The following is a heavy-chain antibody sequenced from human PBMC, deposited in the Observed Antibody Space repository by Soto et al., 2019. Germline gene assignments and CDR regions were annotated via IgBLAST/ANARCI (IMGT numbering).Heavy chain of an antibody. CDR2: INAGNGNT. CDR3: ARSIVVVTALDY. J-gene: IGHJ4*02. D-gene: IGHD2-21*02. Sequence: GASVKVSCKASGYTNTSYGISWVRQAPGQRLEWMGWINAGNGNTKYSQKFQGRVTITRDTSASTAYMELSSLRSEDTAVYYCARSIVVVTALDYWGQGTLVTVSS. CDR1: GYTNTSYG. V-gene: IGHV1-3*01.